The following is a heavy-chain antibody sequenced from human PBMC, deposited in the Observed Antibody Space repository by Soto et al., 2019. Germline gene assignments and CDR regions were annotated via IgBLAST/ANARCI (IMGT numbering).Heavy chain of an antibody. CDR1: GFTFSDYY. V-gene: IGHV3-23*01. D-gene: IGHD1-26*01. J-gene: IGHJ4*02. CDR2: ISRTGITT. Sequence: GGSLRLSCAASGFTFSDYYRSWIRQAPGKGLEWVSAISRTGITTYYADSVKGRFTISRDDSKNTLYLQMNGLRAEDTAIYSCAKDRLWEPNPFGHWGQGTLVTVSS. CDR3: AKDRLWEPNPFGH.